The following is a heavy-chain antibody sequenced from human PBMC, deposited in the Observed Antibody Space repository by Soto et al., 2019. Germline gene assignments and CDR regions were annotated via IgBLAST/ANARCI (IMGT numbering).Heavy chain of an antibody. V-gene: IGHV1-18*01. CDR2: IRAYNIDT. CDR3: ASSHEGIIGAMDV. Sequence: SVEVSCKASGYRLETYAISWVRQAPVQGLEWMGWIRAYNIDTYYAQKFQDRVTMTTDASTGTAYMNLRSLRSDDTSVYYCASSHEGIIGAMDVCGQETTVTVAS. J-gene: IGHJ6*02. D-gene: IGHD3-16*02. CDR1: GYRLETYA.